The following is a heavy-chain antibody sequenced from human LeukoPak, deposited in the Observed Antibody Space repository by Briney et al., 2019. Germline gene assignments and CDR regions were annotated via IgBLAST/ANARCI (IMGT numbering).Heavy chain of an antibody. CDR2: ISGSGGTT. CDR3: VKGEYSSTWLLDY. Sequence: GGSLRLSCVASGFTFSSYAMSWVRQAPEKGLEWVSVISGSGGTTHDADSVKGRFTISRDNSKNTLYLQMSSLRPDDTAVYYCVKGEYSSTWLLDYWGQGTLVTVSS. D-gene: IGHD6-13*01. V-gene: IGHV3-23*01. J-gene: IGHJ4*02. CDR1: GFTFSSYA.